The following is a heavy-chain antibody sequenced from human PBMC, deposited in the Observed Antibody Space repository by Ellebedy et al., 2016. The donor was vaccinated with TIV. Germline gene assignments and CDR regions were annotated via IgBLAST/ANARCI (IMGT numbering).Heavy chain of an antibody. CDR1: GGSVSSGSYY. Sequence: SETLSLTXTVSGGSVSSGSYYWSWIRQPPGKGLEWIGYIYYSGSTNYNPSLKSRVTISVDTSKNQFSLKLSSVTAADTAVYYCAREGRFSLVFDYWGQGTLVTVSS. V-gene: IGHV4-61*01. CDR3: AREGRFSLVFDY. D-gene: IGHD3-9*01. J-gene: IGHJ4*02. CDR2: IYYSGST.